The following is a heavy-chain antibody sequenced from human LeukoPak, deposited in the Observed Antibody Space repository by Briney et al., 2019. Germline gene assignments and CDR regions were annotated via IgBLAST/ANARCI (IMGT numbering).Heavy chain of an antibody. D-gene: IGHD6-13*01. Sequence: ASAKDSCKASGYTFTSYYMHWVRQAPRQGLEWMGIINPSGGSTSYAQKFQGRVTMTRDTSTSTVYMELSSLRAEDTAVYYCARGVISSSWYGNGFDPWGQGTLVTVSS. CDR1: GYTFTSYY. CDR3: ARGVISSSWYGNGFDP. V-gene: IGHV1-46*01. J-gene: IGHJ5*02. CDR2: INPSGGST.